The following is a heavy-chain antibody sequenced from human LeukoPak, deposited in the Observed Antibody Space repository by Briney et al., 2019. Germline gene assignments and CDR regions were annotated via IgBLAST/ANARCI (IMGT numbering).Heavy chain of an antibody. D-gene: IGHD6-13*01. CDR2: IGTAGDT. V-gene: IGHV3-13*01. J-gene: IGHJ4*02. CDR1: GFTFSSYD. CDR3: ARASSSWYGGGGFDY. Sequence: PGGSLRLSCAASGFTFSSYDMRWVRQATGKGLEWVSAIGTAGDTYYPGSVKGRFTISRENAKNSLYLQMNSLRAGDTAVYYCARASSSWYGGGGFDYWGQGTLVTVSS.